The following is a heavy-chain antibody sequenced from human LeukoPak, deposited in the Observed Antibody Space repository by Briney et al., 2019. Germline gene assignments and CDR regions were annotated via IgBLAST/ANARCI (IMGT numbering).Heavy chain of an antibody. V-gene: IGHV1-18*01. CDR3: ARVNLYYDILTGYYYGVDV. D-gene: IGHD3-9*01. J-gene: IGHJ6*02. Sequence: ASVKVSCKASGYTFTSYGISWVRQAPGQGLEWMGWISAYNGNTNYAQKLQGRVTMTTDTSTSTAYMELRSLRSDDTAVYYCARVNLYYDILTGYYYGVDVWGQGTTVTVSS. CDR2: ISAYNGNT. CDR1: GYTFTSYG.